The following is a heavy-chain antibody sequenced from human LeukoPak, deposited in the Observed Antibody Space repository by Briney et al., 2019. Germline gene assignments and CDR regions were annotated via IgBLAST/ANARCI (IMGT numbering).Heavy chain of an antibody. V-gene: IGHV1-46*01. CDR3: ARDDYYDSSGYFELQYYDY. J-gene: IGHJ4*02. Sequence: GASVKVSCKASGYTFTSYYMHWVRQAPGQGLEWMGIINPSGGSTSYAQKFQGRVTMTRDTSTSTVYMELSSLRSEDTAVYHCARDDYYDSSGYFELQYYDYWGQGTLVTVSS. CDR2: INPSGGST. D-gene: IGHD3-22*01. CDR1: GYTFTSYY.